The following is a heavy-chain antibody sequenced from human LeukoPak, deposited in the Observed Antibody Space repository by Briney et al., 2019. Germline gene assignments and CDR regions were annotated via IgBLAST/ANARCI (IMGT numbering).Heavy chain of an antibody. CDR2: IYYSGST. V-gene: IGHV4-59*01. Sequence: SETLSLTCTVSGGSISSYYWSWIRRPPGKGLEWIGYIYYSGSTNYNPSLKSRVTISVDTSKNQFSLKLSSVTAADTAVYYCARSPPEYEDYYYGMDVWGRGTTVTVSS. D-gene: IGHD1-14*01. CDR1: GGSISSYY. CDR3: ARSPPEYEDYYYGMDV. J-gene: IGHJ6*02.